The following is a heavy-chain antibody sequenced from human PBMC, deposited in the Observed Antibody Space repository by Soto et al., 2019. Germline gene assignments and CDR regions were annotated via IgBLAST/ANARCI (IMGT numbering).Heavy chain of an antibody. CDR2: ITSDTKTI. CDR1: GFTFSVYS. CDR3: ARSVEGHFDY. D-gene: IGHD6-19*01. Sequence: EVQLVESGGDLVQRGGSLRLSCVASGFTFSVYSMNWVRQAPGKGLEWFSYITSDTKTIKYADSVKGRFTISRDSLRDEDTAVYYCARSVEGHFDYWGQGTVVTVSS. V-gene: IGHV3-48*02. J-gene: IGHJ4*02.